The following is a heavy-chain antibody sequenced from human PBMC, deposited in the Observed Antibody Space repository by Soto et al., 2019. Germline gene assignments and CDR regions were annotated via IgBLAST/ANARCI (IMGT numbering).Heavy chain of an antibody. J-gene: IGHJ5*02. Sequence: KFQGRVTFTSDESTSTVYMELSSLRSEDTAVYYCVRDDAADGTWFDPWGQGTLVIVSS. CDR3: VRDDAADGTWFDP. V-gene: IGHV1-69*01. D-gene: IGHD6-13*01.